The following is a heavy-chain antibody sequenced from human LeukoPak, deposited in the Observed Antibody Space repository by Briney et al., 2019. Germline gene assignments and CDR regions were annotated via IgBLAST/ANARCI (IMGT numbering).Heavy chain of an antibody. J-gene: IGHJ6*02. Sequence: SETLSLTCAVSGGSISSSNYYWGWLRQPPGRGLEWIGSIYYGGSTYYNPSLKRRVTISVDTSKNEFSLNLSSVTAADMAVYYCARRPQDYYYGMDVWGQGTTVTVSS. V-gene: IGHV4-39*01. CDR1: GGSISSSNYY. CDR2: IYYGGST. CDR3: ARRPQDYYYGMDV.